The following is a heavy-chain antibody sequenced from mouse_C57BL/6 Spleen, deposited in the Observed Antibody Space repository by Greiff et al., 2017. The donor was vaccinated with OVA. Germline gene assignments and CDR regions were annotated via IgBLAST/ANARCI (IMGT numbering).Heavy chain of an antibody. V-gene: IGHV7-3*01. CDR3: ARYYYGSRYYAMDY. CDR2: IRNKANGYTT. Sequence: EVKVVESGGGLVQPGGSLSLSCAASGFTFTDYYMSWVRQPPGKALEWLGFIRNKANGYTTEYSASVKGRFTISRDNSQSILYLQMNALRAEDSATYYCARYYYGSRYYAMDYWGQGTSVTVSS. D-gene: IGHD1-1*01. J-gene: IGHJ4*01. CDR1: GFTFTDYY.